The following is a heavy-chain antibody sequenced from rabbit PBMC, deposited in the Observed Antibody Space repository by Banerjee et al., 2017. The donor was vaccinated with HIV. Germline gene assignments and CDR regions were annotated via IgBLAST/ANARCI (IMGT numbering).Heavy chain of an antibody. D-gene: IGHD8-1*01. V-gene: IGHV1S45*01. CDR3: ARSLVVVIIPYYFNL. CDR1: GFSFSSGYC. Sequence: QEQLVESGGGLVQPEGSLTLTCTTSGFSFSSGYCMCWVRQAPGKGLEWVACIYADDGNTYYANWAKGRFTISKTSSTTVTLQMTSLTAADTATYFCARSLVVVIIPYYFNLWGQGTLVTVS. J-gene: IGHJ4*01. CDR2: IYADDGNT.